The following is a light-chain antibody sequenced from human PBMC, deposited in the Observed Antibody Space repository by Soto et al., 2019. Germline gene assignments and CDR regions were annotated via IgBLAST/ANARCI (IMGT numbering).Light chain of an antibody. J-gene: IGKJ1*01. CDR1: QSISNNY. Sequence: ILMTQSPVALSVSPGERATLSCRASQSISNNYLAWYRQTPGQAPRLLIYGASSRATGIPDRFSGSGSATDFTLTISRLEPEDFAVYYCQQYAASPRTFGQGTKVDIK. V-gene: IGKV3-20*01. CDR3: QQYAASPRT. CDR2: GAS.